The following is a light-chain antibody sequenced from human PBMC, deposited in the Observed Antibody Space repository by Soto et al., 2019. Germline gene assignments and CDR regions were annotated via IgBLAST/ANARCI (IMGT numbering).Light chain of an antibody. CDR2: DVS. Sequence: QPVLTQPRSVSGSPGQSVTISCTGTSSDVGGYNYVSWYQEHPGRAPKLMIYDVSIRPSGVPDRFSGSKSGNTASLTISGLLAEDEADYYCCSYAGTYSSFVFGSGTKVTVL. CDR1: SSDVGGYNY. J-gene: IGLJ1*01. CDR3: CSYAGTYSSFV. V-gene: IGLV2-11*01.